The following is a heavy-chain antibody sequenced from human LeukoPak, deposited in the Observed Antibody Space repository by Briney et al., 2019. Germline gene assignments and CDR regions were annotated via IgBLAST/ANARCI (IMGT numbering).Heavy chain of an antibody. CDR2: INHSGST. V-gene: IGHV4-34*01. D-gene: IGHD4-11*01. CDR3: ARLTTVTIPFGY. CDR1: GVTFSSYA. Sequence: GSLRLSCAASGVTFSSYAMSWVRQPPGEGLEWGGEINHSGSTNYNPSLKSRVTISVDKSKNQFSLKLSSVTAADTAVYYCARLTTVTIPFGYWGQGTLVTVSS. J-gene: IGHJ4*02.